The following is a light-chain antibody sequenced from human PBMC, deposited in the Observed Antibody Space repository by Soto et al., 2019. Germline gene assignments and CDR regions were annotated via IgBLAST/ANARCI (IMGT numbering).Light chain of an antibody. CDR3: SSYAGGKNFYV. V-gene: IGLV2-8*01. J-gene: IGLJ1*01. CDR1: SSDVGGYDY. Sequence: QSVLTQPPSASGSPGQTATISCTGTSSDVGGYDYVSWYQQHPGEAPKLIIYEVTKRPSGVPDRFSGSKSGNTASLTVSGLQAEDEADYHCSSYAGGKNFYVFGTGTKLTVL. CDR2: EVT.